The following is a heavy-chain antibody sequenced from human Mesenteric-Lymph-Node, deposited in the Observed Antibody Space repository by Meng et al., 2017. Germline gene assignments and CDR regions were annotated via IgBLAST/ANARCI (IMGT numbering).Heavy chain of an antibody. D-gene: IGHD3-10*01. V-gene: IGHV1-2*02. Sequence: ASVKVSCKASGYTFTGYYMHWVRQAPGQGLEWMGWINPNSGGTNYAQKFQGRVTMTRDTSISTAYMELSRLRSDDTAVYYCARAPGLLWFGELPSFDSWGQGTLVTVSS. J-gene: IGHJ4*02. CDR2: INPNSGGT. CDR1: GYTFTGYY. CDR3: ARAPGLLWFGELPSFDS.